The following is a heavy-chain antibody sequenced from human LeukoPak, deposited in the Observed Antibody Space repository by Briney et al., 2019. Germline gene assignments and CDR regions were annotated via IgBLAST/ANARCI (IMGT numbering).Heavy chain of an antibody. D-gene: IGHD3-10*02. J-gene: IGHJ6*04. Sequence: GGSLRLSCAASGFAFDDYAMHWVRQVPGKGLEWVSGIGWNSANIGYADSVKGRFTISRDNAKNSLYLQMNSLRAEDTAVYYCAELGITMIGGVWGKGTTVAISS. CDR3: AELGITMIGGV. CDR2: IGWNSANI. CDR1: GFAFDDYA. V-gene: IGHV3-9*01.